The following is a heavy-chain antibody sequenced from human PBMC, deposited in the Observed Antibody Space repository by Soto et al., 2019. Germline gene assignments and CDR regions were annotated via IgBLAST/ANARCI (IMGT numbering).Heavy chain of an antibody. CDR3: ARLEAAAANFDY. J-gene: IGHJ4*02. CDR1: GGSISSSSYY. CDR2: IYYSGST. Sequence: QLQLQESGPGLVKPSETLSLTCTVSGGSISSSSYYWGWIRQPPGKGLEWIGSIYYSGSTYYNPSLQSRVTISVDTSKNQFSLKLSSVTAADTAVYYCARLEAAAANFDYWGQGTLVTVSS. D-gene: IGHD6-13*01. V-gene: IGHV4-39*01.